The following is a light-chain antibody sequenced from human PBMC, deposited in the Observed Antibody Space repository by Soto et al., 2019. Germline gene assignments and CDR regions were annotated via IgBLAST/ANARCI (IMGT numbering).Light chain of an antibody. J-gene: IGKJ4*01. CDR1: QTMSVY. CDR2: TAS. CDR3: QQSYTSPS. Sequence: DIQLTQSPSSLSASVGDTVTITCRASQTMSVYLNWYQHKPGKAPKLLIHTASTLQSGVPSRFSGSGSGTDFTLSISGLQPEDFATYYCQQSYTSPSFGGGTKVEV. V-gene: IGKV1-39*01.